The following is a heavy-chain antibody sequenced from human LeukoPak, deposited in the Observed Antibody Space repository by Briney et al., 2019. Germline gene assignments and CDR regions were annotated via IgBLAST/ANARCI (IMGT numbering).Heavy chain of an antibody. Sequence: GGSLRLSCAASGFTFSNYNMNWVRQAPGKGLEWVSSISSSSTYIYYADSVKGRFTISRDNAKNSLYLQMNSLRAEDTAVYYCAQIPTTVTTAAWGQGTLVTVSS. CDR2: ISSSSTYI. J-gene: IGHJ4*02. CDR1: GFTFSNYN. D-gene: IGHD4-17*01. V-gene: IGHV3-21*01. CDR3: AQIPTTVTTAA.